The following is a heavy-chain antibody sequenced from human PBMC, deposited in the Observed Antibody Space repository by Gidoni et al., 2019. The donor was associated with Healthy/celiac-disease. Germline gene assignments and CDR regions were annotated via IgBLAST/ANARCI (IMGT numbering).Heavy chain of an antibody. Sequence: QVQLVESGGVVVQPGRSLRLSCAAPGFTFSSYGMPWVRQAPGKGLEWVAVIWYDGSNKYYADSVKGRFTISRDNSKNTLYLQMNSLRAEDTAVYYCARDQYSYGTGLFDYWGQGTLVTVSS. V-gene: IGHV3-33*01. J-gene: IGHJ4*02. CDR2: IWYDGSNK. D-gene: IGHD5-18*01. CDR1: GFTFSSYG. CDR3: ARDQYSYGTGLFDY.